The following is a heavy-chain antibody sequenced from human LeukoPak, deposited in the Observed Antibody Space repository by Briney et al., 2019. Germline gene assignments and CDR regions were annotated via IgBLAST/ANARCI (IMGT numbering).Heavy chain of an antibody. CDR3: AKDQDYYDSSGYLVGAFDI. J-gene: IGHJ3*02. D-gene: IGHD3-22*01. CDR1: GFTFSSYA. Sequence: GGSLRLSCAASGFTFSSYAMSWVRQAPGKGLEWVSAISGSGGSTYYADSVKGRFTISRDNSKNTLYLQMNSLRAEDTAVYYCAKDQDYYDSSGYLVGAFDIWGQGTMVTVSS. CDR2: ISGSGGST. V-gene: IGHV3-23*01.